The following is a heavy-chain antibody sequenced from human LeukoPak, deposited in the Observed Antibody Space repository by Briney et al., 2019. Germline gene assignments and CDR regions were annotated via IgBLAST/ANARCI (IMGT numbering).Heavy chain of an antibody. D-gene: IGHD3-22*01. J-gene: IGHJ4*02. CDR1: GGSVSSGSYY. CDR2: IYYSGST. CDR3: ARGFIHYYDSSGYFDY. V-gene: IGHV4-61*01. Sequence: PSETLPLTCTVSGGSVSSGSYYWSWIRQPPGKGLEWIGYIYYSGSTNYNPSLKSRVTISVDTSKNQFSLKLSSVTAADTAVYYCARGFIHYYDSSGYFDYWGQGTLVTVSS.